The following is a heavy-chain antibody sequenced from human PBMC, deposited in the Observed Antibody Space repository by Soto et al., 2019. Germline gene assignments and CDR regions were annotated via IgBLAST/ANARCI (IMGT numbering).Heavy chain of an antibody. V-gene: IGHV4-31*03. CDR2: IYYSGST. J-gene: IGHJ4*02. Sequence: SETLSLTCTVSGGSISSGGYYWSWIRQHPGKGLEWIGYIYYSGSTYYNPSLKSRVTISVDTSKNQFSLKLSSVTAADTAVYYCARGDGGYPGEGYFDYRGQGTLVTVSS. CDR1: GGSISSGGYY. D-gene: IGHD4-17*01. CDR3: ARGDGGYPGEGYFDY.